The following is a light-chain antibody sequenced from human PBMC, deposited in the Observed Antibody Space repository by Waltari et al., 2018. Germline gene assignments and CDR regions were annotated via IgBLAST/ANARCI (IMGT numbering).Light chain of an antibody. J-gene: IGKJ1*01. CDR2: WAS. V-gene: IGKV4-1*01. CDR1: QIFLYSSNNKND. CDR3: QQYYSTPPTWT. Sequence: DIVMTQSPDSLAVSLGERATINCKSSQIFLYSSNNKNDLAWYQQKPGQPPTLLIVWASTRESGVPDRFSGSGYGTDFTLTISSLQAEDVAVYFCQQYYSTPPTWTFGQGTKVEIK.